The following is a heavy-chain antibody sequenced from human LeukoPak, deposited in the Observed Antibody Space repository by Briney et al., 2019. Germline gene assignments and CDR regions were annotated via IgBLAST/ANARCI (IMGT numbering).Heavy chain of an antibody. CDR1: GDSIRSYY. V-gene: IGHV4-59*01. Sequence: SETRSLTCIVSGDSIRSYYWSWIRQPPGKGLEWIAYTHYSGSTNYNPSLKSRVAISVDTSKNQFSLKLSSVTAADTAVYYCATAGAAGPAVDFWGQGTLVTVSS. CDR3: ATAGAAGPAVDF. D-gene: IGHD3-10*01. J-gene: IGHJ4*02. CDR2: THYSGST.